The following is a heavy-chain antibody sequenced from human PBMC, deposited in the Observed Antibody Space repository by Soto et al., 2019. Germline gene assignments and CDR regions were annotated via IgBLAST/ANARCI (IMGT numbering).Heavy chain of an antibody. CDR3: AREIQHGYFDY. Sequence: EVQLVETGGGLIQPGGSLRLSCAASGFTVSSNYMSWVRQAPGKGLEWVSVIYSGGSTYYTDSVKGRFTISRDNSKNTLYLQMNSLRAEDTAVYYCAREIQHGYFDYWGQGTLVTVSS. CDR1: GFTVSSNY. CDR2: IYSGGST. J-gene: IGHJ4*02. D-gene: IGHD5-18*01. V-gene: IGHV3-53*02.